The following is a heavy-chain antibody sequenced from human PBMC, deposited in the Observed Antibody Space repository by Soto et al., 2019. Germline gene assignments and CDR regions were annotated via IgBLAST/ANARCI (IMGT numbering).Heavy chain of an antibody. CDR3: ARDPYYYDSSDDY. D-gene: IGHD3-22*01. V-gene: IGHV1-69*13. J-gene: IGHJ4*02. CDR1: GGTFSSYA. Sequence: SVKVSCKASGGTFSSYAISWVRQAPGQGLEWMGGIIPIFGTANYAQKFQGRVTITADESTSTAYMELSSLRSEDTAVYYCARDPYYYDSSDDYWGQGTLVTVSS. CDR2: IIPIFGTA.